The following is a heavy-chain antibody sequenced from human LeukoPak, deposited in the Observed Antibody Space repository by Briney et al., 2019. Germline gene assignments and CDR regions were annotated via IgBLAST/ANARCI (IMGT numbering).Heavy chain of an antibody. D-gene: IGHD1-26*01. Sequence: ASVKVSCKTSGYTFTNYDINWVRQAAGQGLEWMGWMNPKSGNTGSAQRFQGRVTMTRDTSISTAYMELSSLRSEDTAVYYCARVWGAIDYWGQGTLVTVSS. J-gene: IGHJ4*02. V-gene: IGHV1-8*01. CDR2: MNPKSGNT. CDR1: GYTFTNYD. CDR3: ARVWGAIDY.